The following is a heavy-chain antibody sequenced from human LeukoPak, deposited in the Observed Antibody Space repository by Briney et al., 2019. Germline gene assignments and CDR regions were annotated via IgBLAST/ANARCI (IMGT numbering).Heavy chain of an antibody. V-gene: IGHV3-7*01. J-gene: IGHJ4*02. CDR3: ASSVAGALDY. CDR1: GFTFSSYW. CDR2: IKQDGSEK. D-gene: IGHD6-13*01. Sequence: GGSLRLSCAASGFTFSSYWLSWVRQAPGNGLEWVANIKQDGSEKYYVDSVKGRFTISRDNAKNSLYLQMNSLRAEDTAVYYCASSVAGALDYWGQGTLVTVSS.